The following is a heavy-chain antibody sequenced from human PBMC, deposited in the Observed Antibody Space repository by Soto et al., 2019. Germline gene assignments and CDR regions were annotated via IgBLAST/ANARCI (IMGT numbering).Heavy chain of an antibody. CDR2: IKQDGSEK. J-gene: IGHJ3*02. Sequence: PGGSLRLSCAASGFTFSSYWMSWVRQAPGKGLEWVANIKQDGSEKYYVDSVKGRFTISRDNAKNSLYLQMNSLRAEDTAVYYCARVYYDILTGYPDAFDIWGQGTMVTV. V-gene: IGHV3-7*01. D-gene: IGHD3-9*01. CDR3: ARVYYDILTGYPDAFDI. CDR1: GFTFSSYW.